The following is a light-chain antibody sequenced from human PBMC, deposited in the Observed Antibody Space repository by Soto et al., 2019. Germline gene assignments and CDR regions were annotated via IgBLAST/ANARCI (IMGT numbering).Light chain of an antibody. V-gene: IGLV2-14*03. Sequence: QSALTQPAYVSGSPGQSVILSCSGTSGDIGAYDHVAWFQQHPGEVPKLLLRDVTNRPSGVSGRFSGSKSGNTAYLTISGLRPEDEADYYCSSSTHSNTVVFGGGTKLTVL. CDR1: SGDIGAYDH. CDR3: SSSTHSNTVV. CDR2: DVT. J-gene: IGLJ3*02.